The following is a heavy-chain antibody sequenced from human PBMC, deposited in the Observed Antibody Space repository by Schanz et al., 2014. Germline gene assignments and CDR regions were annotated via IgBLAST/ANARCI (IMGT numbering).Heavy chain of an antibody. CDR1: GFTFGDYA. Sequence: VQLVESGGGLVKPGRSLRLSCTTSGFTFGDYAMSWFRQAPGKGLEWVSYISSSGSTIDYADSVKGRFTISRDNARNSLYLQMSSLRADDTAVYYCASYGDFDYWGQGTLVTVSS. CDR2: ISSSGSTI. D-gene: IGHD4-17*01. V-gene: IGHV3-11*01. J-gene: IGHJ4*02. CDR3: ASYGDFDY.